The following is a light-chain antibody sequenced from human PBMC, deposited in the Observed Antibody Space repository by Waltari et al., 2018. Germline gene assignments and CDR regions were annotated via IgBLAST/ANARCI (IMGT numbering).Light chain of an antibody. J-gene: IGKJ1*01. CDR3: MQGTDWPRWT. CDR1: QSLVHSDGNTY. V-gene: IGKV2-30*02. CDR2: KVS. Sequence: DVVMTQSPLSLPVTLGQPATISCRSSQSLVHSDGNTYLSWFQQRPGQSPRRLIYKVSNRDSGVPDRFSGSGSGTGFTLKSSRVEAEDVGVYYCMQGTDWPRWTFGQGTKVEIK.